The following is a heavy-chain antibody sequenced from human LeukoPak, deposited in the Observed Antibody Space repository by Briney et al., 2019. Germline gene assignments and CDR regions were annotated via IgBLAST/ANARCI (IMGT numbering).Heavy chain of an antibody. J-gene: IGHJ5*02. CDR2: VNSGGSM. V-gene: IGHV4-39*01. D-gene: IGHD4-17*01. CDR1: GDSINSRDY. Sequence: SETLSLTCSVSGDSINSRDYWAWIRPPPGKGLEWIGTVNSGGSMYYNAFLKSRVAISVDTSKKQFSLRLSSVTAPDTAVYYCARHSWISTDWFDPWGPGTLVTVSS. CDR3: ARHSWISTDWFDP.